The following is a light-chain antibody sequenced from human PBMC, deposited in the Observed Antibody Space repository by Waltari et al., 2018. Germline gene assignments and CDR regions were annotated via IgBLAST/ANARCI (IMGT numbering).Light chain of an antibody. CDR1: QCVSSN. Sequence: EIVMTQSPPTLSVSPGQRATLSCRASQCVSSNLAWYQQKPGQAPRLLIYGASTRATGIPARFSGSGSGTEFTLTISSLQSEDFAVYYCQQYNNWPRTFGQGTKVEIK. J-gene: IGKJ1*01. V-gene: IGKV3-15*01. CDR2: GAS. CDR3: QQYNNWPRT.